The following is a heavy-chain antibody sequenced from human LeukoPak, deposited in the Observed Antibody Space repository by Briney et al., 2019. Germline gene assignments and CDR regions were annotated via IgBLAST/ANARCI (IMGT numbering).Heavy chain of an antibody. Sequence: GGSLRLSCAASGFTFSSSAMSWVRQAPGKGLEWVSNISGSGSGGSTYYADSVKGRFTISRDNSKNTLFLQMNSLRPEDTAVYYCAKDARRTFGLSSGLYRGSYYFDYWGQGTLVTVSS. CDR3: AKDARRTFGLSSGLYRGSYYFDY. CDR2: ISGSGSGGST. CDR1: GFTFSSSA. D-gene: IGHD6-19*01. J-gene: IGHJ4*02. V-gene: IGHV3-23*01.